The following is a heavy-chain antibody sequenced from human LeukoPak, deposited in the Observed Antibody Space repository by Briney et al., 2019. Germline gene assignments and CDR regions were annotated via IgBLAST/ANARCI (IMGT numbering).Heavy chain of an antibody. CDR3: AKGGKWDVTPFDY. D-gene: IGHD1-26*01. CDR1: GLTFSGFW. Sequence: GGSLRLSCAASGLTFSGFWMNWVRQAPGKGLEWVSTISGGGGSTYYADSVKGRFTISRDNSKNTLYLQVNSLRAEDTAVYYCAKGGKWDVTPFDYWGQGTLVTVSS. V-gene: IGHV3-23*01. J-gene: IGHJ4*02. CDR2: ISGGGGST.